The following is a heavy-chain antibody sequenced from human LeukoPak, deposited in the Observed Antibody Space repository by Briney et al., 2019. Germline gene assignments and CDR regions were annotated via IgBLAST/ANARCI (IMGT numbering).Heavy chain of an antibody. V-gene: IGHV4-59*11. D-gene: IGHD1-1*01. Sequence: SKTLTLTCNASGGPISSHYRNWVRQAPGKGLEWIGYIANGGRNNYNPSLMNRVTISADTSNNKFSLILTYVPAADAAAYYCASYSPIGNNDFDIWGQGTMVTISS. J-gene: IGHJ3*02. CDR1: GGPISSHY. CDR3: ASYSPIGNNDFDI. CDR2: IANGGRN.